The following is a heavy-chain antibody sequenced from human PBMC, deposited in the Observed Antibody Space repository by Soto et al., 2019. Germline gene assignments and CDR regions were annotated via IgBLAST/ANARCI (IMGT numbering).Heavy chain of an antibody. D-gene: IGHD2-21*02. Sequence: GGSLRLSCAASGFTFTSNSMNWVRQAPGKGLEWISYITSSSTTIYYADSVKGRFTISRDNAKNSVYLQLNSLRDEDTPLYYCARGRVGTAYFDYWGQGALVTVSS. V-gene: IGHV3-48*02. CDR1: GFTFTSNS. J-gene: IGHJ4*02. CDR2: ITSSSTTI. CDR3: ARGRVGTAYFDY.